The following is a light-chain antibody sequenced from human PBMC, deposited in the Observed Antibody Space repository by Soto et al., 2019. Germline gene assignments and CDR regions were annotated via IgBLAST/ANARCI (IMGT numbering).Light chain of an antibody. Sequence: NFMLTQPHSVSESAGKTVTISCTRSSGSIASNYVQWYQQRPGSAPTTVIYEDNQRPSGVPDRFSGSIDSSSNSASLTISGLKTEDEADYYCQSYDSSNLVLFGGGTKVTVL. J-gene: IGLJ2*01. CDR2: EDN. CDR1: SGSIASNY. CDR3: QSYDSSNLVL. V-gene: IGLV6-57*04.